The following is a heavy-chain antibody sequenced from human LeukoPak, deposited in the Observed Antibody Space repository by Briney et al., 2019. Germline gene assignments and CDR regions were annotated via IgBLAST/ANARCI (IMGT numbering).Heavy chain of an antibody. CDR2: INHSGST. Sequence: PSETLSLTCAVYGGSFSGYYWSWIRQPPGKGLEWIGEINHSGSTNYNPSLKSRVTISADTSKNQFSLKLSSVTAADTAVYYCARLSRSTSCLWGPCYFDYWGQGTLVTVSS. J-gene: IGHJ4*02. D-gene: IGHD2-2*01. V-gene: IGHV4-34*01. CDR1: GGSFSGYY. CDR3: ARLSRSTSCLWGPCYFDY.